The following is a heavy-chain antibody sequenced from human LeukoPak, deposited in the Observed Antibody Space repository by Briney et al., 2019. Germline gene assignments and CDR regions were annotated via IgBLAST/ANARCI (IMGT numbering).Heavy chain of an antibody. CDR1: GDTFTSYD. V-gene: IGHV1-8*01. CDR3: ASSYSSGRYSLDY. CDR2: INTNTGNT. D-gene: IGHD6-19*01. Sequence: SSVKVSCKASGDTFTSYDIYCVRRATGERLEWMGWINTNTGNTGYAQKFQRRVTMTRNTSISTAYLQLTSLRSEDTDVYQCASSYSSGRYSLDYWGQGTLVTVSS. J-gene: IGHJ4*02.